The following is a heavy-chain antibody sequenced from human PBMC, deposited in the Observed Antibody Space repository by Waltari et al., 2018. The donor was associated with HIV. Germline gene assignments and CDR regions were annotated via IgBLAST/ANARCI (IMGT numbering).Heavy chain of an antibody. J-gene: IGHJ4*02. D-gene: IGHD3-22*01. CDR3: ARVPPYDSSGYFFDY. Sequence: QVQLVQSGAEVKKPGASVKVSCKASGYTFNSYDINWVRQATGQGLEWMGWMNPNGGNAGYAQKFQGRVTMTRKSSISTAYMELSSLRSEDTAVYYCARVPPYDSSGYFFDYWGQGTLVTVSS. V-gene: IGHV1-8*01. CDR2: MNPNGGNA. CDR1: GYTFNSYD.